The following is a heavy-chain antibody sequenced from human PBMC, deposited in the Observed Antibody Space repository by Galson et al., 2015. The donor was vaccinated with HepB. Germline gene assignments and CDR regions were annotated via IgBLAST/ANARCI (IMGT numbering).Heavy chain of an antibody. CDR1: GFTFSSYA. CDR3: GKGRWYFDL. CDR2: IWYDGSNK. V-gene: IGHV3-33*08. Sequence: LRLSCAASGFTFSSYAMHWVRQAPGKGLEWVAVIWYDGSNKYYADSVKGRFTISRDNSKNTLYLQMNSLRAEDTAVYYCGKGRWYFDLWGRGTLVTVSS. J-gene: IGHJ2*01.